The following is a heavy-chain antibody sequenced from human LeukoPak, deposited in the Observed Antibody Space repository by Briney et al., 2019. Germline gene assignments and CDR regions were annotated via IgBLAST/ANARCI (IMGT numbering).Heavy chain of an antibody. D-gene: IGHD6-19*01. CDR3: AKFYRGAVAADY. CDR1: GFTFSSYG. CDR2: ISYDGSNK. Sequence: GGSLRLSCAASGFTFSSYGMHWVRQAPGKGLEWVAVISYDGSNKYYADSVKGRFTISRGNSKNTLYLQMNSLRAEDTAVYYCAKFYRGAVAADYWGQGTLVTVSS. J-gene: IGHJ4*02. V-gene: IGHV3-30*18.